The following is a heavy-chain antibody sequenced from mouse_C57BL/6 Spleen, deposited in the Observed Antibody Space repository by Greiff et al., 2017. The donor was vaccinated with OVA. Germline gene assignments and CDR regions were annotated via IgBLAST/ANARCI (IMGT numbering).Heavy chain of an antibody. CDR2: IYPGDGDT. CDR3: ARGDYGSSYAMDY. J-gene: IGHJ4*01. D-gene: IGHD1-1*01. Sequence: QVQLQQSGAELVKPGASVKISCKASGYAFSSYWMNWVKQRPGKGLEWIGQIYPGDGDTNYNGKFKGKATLTADKSSSTAYMQLSSMTSEDSAVDFGARGDYGSSYAMDYWGQGTSVTVSS. CDR1: GYAFSSYW. V-gene: IGHV1-80*01.